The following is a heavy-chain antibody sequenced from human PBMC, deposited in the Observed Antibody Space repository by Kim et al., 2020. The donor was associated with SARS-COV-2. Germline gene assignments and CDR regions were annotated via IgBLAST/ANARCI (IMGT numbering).Heavy chain of an antibody. J-gene: IGHJ5*02. V-gene: IGHV4-31*03. CDR3: ARIREYQLPPPMVRGFDP. CDR2: IYYSGST. Sequence: SETLSLTCTVSGGSISSGGYYWSWIRQHPGKGLEWIGYIYYSGSTYYNPSLKSRVTISVDTSKNQFSLKLSSVTAADTAVYYCARIREYQLPPPMVRGFDPWGQGTLVTVSS. D-gene: IGHD2-2*01. CDR1: GGSISSGGYY.